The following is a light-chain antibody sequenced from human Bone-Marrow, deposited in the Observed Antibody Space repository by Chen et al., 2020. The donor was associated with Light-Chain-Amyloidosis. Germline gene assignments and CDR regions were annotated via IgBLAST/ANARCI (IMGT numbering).Light chain of an antibody. CDR2: DAS. Sequence: MQSPGTLSLSPGETATLSCRTSQSVYTNLAWYQHKPGQAPRLLIYDASTRAAGIPGRFSGSRSGVDFTLTISNIQSEDSAVYYCQHYNNWPFTFGPGTTVNIK. CDR3: QHYNNWPFT. CDR1: QSVYTN. J-gene: IGKJ3*01. V-gene: IGKV3-15*01.